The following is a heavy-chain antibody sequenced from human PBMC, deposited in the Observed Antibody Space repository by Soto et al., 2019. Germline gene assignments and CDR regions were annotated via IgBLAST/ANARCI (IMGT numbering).Heavy chain of an antibody. CDR1: GVSISGSRYY. Sequence: PSETLSLTCTVSGVSISGSRYYWGWIRQPPGRGLEWIGTIYYSGSTYYTPALKSRVTLSVDTSKNQFSLNLNSVTAADTAVYYCARGGIPPSGYGIAYAMDVWGQGTTVTVSS. D-gene: IGHD1-26*01. V-gene: IGHV4-39*01. CDR2: IYYSGST. J-gene: IGHJ6*02. CDR3: ARGGIPPSGYGIAYAMDV.